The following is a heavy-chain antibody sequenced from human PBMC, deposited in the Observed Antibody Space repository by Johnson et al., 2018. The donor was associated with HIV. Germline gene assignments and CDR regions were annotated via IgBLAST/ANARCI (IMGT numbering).Heavy chain of an antibody. J-gene: IGHJ3*01. CDR3: ARDRGAFDV. CDR2: IRYDGGYK. Sequence: QVQLVESGGGVVRPGGSLRLSCAAAGFTFDDYGMSWVRQAPGKGLEWVAFIRYDGGYKYYADSVKGRFTISRDNSKNKPYLEMNSLRAEDTAVYYCARDRGAFDVWGQGTMVTVSS. V-gene: IGHV3-30*02. CDR1: GFTFDDYG.